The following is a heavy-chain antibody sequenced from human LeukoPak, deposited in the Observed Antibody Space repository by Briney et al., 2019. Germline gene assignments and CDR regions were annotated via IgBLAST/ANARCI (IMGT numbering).Heavy chain of an antibody. J-gene: IGHJ3*02. CDR1: GYTFTSYD. D-gene: IGHD6-19*01. Sequence: ASVKVSCKASGYTFTSYDIDWVRQATGQGLEWMGWMNPNSGNTGYAQKFQGRVTITRNTSISTAYMELSSLRSEDTAVYYCARRGHTKKPLLAVAGTGGAFDIWGQGTMVTVSS. CDR3: ARRGHTKKPLLAVAGTGGAFDI. CDR2: MNPNSGNT. V-gene: IGHV1-8*03.